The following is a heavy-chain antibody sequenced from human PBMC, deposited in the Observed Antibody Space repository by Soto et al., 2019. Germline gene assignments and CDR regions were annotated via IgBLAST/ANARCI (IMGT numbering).Heavy chain of an antibody. D-gene: IGHD3-22*01. J-gene: IGHJ4*02. CDR2: IYYSGST. V-gene: IGHV4-30-4*01. CDR3: ARVGEAFGLLVAPNFDY. CDR1: GGSISSGDYY. Sequence: QVQLQESGPGLVKPSQTLSLTCTVSGGSISSGDYYWSWIRQPPGKGLEWIGYIYYSGSTYYNPSLKSRVTISVDTSKNQCSLKLSSVTAADTAVYYCARVGEAFGLLVAPNFDYWGQGTLVTVSS.